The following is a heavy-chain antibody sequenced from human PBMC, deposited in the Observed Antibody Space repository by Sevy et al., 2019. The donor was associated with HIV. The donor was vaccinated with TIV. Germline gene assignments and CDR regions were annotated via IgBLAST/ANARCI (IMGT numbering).Heavy chain of an antibody. J-gene: IGHJ4*02. CDR2: IYWNDDK. Sequence: SGPTLVKPTQTLTLTCTFSGFSLSTSGVGVGWIRQPPGKALEWLALIYWNDDKRYSPSLKSRLTITKDPSKNQVVLTMTNMDPVDTATYYCVWITMVRGVLIFDYWGQGTLVTVSS. D-gene: IGHD3-10*01. CDR3: VWITMVRGVLIFDY. CDR1: GFSLSTSGVG. V-gene: IGHV2-5*01.